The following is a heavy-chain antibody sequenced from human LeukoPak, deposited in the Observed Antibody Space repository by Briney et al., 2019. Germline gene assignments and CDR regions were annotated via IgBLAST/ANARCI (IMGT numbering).Heavy chain of an antibody. CDR2: IRYDGSNK. D-gene: IGHD3-10*01. CDR1: GFTFSSYG. J-gene: IGHJ4*02. V-gene: IGHV3-30*02. CDR3: AKDSNLYGSGSLFTLMGY. Sequence: GGSLRLSCAACGFTFSSYGMHWVRQAPGKGLEWVAFIRYDGSNKYYADSVKGRFTISRDNSKNTLYLQMNSLRAEDTAVYYCAKDSNLYGSGSLFTLMGYWGQGTLVTVSS.